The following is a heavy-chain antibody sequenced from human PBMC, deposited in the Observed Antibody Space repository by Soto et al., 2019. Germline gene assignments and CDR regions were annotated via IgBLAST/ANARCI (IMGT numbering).Heavy chain of an antibody. CDR3: ARRTSSLLTYGMDV. CDR2: ISSSSSTI. CDR1: GFTFSSYS. V-gene: IGHV3-48*02. J-gene: IGHJ6*02. Sequence: EVQLVESGGGLVQPGGSLRLSCAASGFTFSSYSMNWVRQAPGKGLEWVSYISSSSSTIYYADSVKGRFTISRDNAKNSLYLQMNSLRDEDTAVYYCARRTSSLLTYGMDVWGQGPKVTVSS. D-gene: IGHD6-13*01.